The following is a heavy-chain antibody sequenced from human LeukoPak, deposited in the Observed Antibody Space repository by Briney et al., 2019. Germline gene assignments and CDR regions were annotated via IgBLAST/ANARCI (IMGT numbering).Heavy chain of an antibody. CDR2: ISSNGGST. Sequence: GGSLRLSCSASGFTFSSYAMHWVRQAPGKGLEYVSAISSNGGSTYYADSVKGRFTISRDNSKNTLYLQMSSLRAEDTAVYYGVKVGVLWFGELSYFDYWGQGTLVTVSS. CDR3: VKVGVLWFGELSYFDY. V-gene: IGHV3-64D*06. J-gene: IGHJ4*02. D-gene: IGHD3-10*01. CDR1: GFTFSSYA.